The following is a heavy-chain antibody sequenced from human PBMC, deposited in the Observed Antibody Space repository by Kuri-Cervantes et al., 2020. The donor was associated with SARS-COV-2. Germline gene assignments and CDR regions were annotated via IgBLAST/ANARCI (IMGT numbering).Heavy chain of an antibody. J-gene: IGHJ4*02. Sequence: SETLSLTCTVSGGSISSYYWSWIRQPPGKGLEWIGYIYYSGSTNYSPSLKSRVTISVDRSKNQFSLKLSSVTAADTAVYYCARGRGSGRFDYWGQGTLVTVSS. D-gene: IGHD3-10*01. CDR3: ARGRGSGRFDY. CDR2: IYYSGST. V-gene: IGHV4-59*12. CDR1: GGSISSYY.